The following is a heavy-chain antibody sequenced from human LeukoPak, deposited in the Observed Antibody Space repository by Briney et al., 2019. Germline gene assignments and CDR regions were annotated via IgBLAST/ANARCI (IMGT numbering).Heavy chain of an antibody. J-gene: IGHJ4*02. CDR1: GGXISSSSYY. CDR3: ASWYNWNYAYFDY. D-gene: IGHD1-7*01. CDR2: IYYSGST. V-gene: IGHV4-39*01. Sequence: SETLSLTCTVSGGXISSSSYYWGWIRQPPGRGLQWIGSIYYSGSTYYNPSLKSRVTISVDTSKNQFSLKLSSVTAADTAVYYCASWYNWNYAYFDYWGQGTLVTVSS.